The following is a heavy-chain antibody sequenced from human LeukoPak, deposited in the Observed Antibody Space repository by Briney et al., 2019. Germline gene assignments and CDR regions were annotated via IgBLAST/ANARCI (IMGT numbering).Heavy chain of an antibody. Sequence: ASVKISCKASGYTFTSYYMHWVRQAPGQGLEWMGIINPSGGSTSYAQKFHGRVTMTTDTSTSTAYMELRSLRSDDKAVYYCARQYSDYGGTANYFDYWGQGTLVTVSS. V-gene: IGHV1-46*01. D-gene: IGHD4/OR15-4a*01. CDR3: ARQYSDYGGTANYFDY. CDR2: INPSGGST. CDR1: GYTFTSYY. J-gene: IGHJ4*02.